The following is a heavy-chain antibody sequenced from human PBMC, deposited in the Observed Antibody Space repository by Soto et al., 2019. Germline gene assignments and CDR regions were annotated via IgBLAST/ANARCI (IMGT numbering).Heavy chain of an antibody. V-gene: IGHV4-30-4*01. Sequence: SETLSLTCTFSGGSISSGDHYWSWIRQPPGKGLEWIGYIYYSGSTYYNPSLKSRVTISVDTSKNQFSLKLSSVTAADTAVYYCARGRYYDSSGYPHFDYWGQGTLVTVSS. J-gene: IGHJ4*02. CDR1: GGSISSGDHY. D-gene: IGHD3-22*01. CDR3: ARGRYYDSSGYPHFDY. CDR2: IYYSGST.